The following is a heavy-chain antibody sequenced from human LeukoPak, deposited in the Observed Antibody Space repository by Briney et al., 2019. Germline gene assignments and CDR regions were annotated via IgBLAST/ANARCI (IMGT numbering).Heavy chain of an antibody. CDR2: IYYSGST. CDR1: GGSISSSSYY. D-gene: IGHD3-16*02. J-gene: IGHJ2*01. Sequence: PSETLSLTCTVSGGSISSSSYYWGWIRQPPGKGLEWIGSIYYSGSTYYNPSLKSRVTISVDTSKNQFSLKLSSVTAADTAVYYCARGSREIPSYPNWYFDLWGRGTLVTVSS. V-gene: IGHV4-39*07. CDR3: ARGSREIPSYPNWYFDL.